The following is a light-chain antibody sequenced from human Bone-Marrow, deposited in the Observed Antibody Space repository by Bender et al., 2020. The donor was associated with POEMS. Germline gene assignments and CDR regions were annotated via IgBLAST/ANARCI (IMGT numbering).Light chain of an antibody. CDR1: ALPKQY. J-gene: IGLJ2*01. CDR2: KDS. V-gene: IGLV3-25*01. Sequence: ARITCSGDALPKQYAYWYQQKPGQAPVLVIYKDSERPSGIPERFSGSSSGTTVTLTISGVQAEDEADYYCQSADSSGTYVVFGGGTKLTVL. CDR3: QSADSSGTYVV.